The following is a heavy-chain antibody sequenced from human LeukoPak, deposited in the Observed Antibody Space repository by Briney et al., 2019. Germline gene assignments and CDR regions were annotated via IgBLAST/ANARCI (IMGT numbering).Heavy chain of an antibody. Sequence: PSETLSLTCTVSGGSISSGDYYWSWIRQPPGKGLEWIGYIYYSGSTYYNPSLKSRVTISVDTSKNQFSLKLSSVTAADTAVYYCARDPGRDGYNYRYFGLWGRGTLVTVSS. V-gene: IGHV4-30-4*08. J-gene: IGHJ2*01. CDR1: GGSISSGDYY. CDR3: ARDPGRDGYNYRYFGL. D-gene: IGHD5-24*01. CDR2: IYYSGST.